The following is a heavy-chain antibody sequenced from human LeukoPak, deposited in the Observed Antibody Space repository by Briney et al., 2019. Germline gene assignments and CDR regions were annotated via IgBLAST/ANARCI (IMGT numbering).Heavy chain of an antibody. Sequence: PSETLSLTCSVSGGSISSHYWSWIRLPAGKGLEWIGRIFNSGNINYNPSLESRVTMSVDTSKNQFSLKLSSVTAADTAVYYCAREGYSGTFDYWGQGTLVTVSS. CDR2: IFNSGNI. D-gene: IGHD1-26*01. CDR1: GGSISSHY. CDR3: AREGYSGTFDY. V-gene: IGHV4-4*07. J-gene: IGHJ4*02.